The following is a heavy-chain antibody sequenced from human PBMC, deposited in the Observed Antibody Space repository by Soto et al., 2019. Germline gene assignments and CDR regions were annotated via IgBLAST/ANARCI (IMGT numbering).Heavy chain of an antibody. Sequence: GVSLRLSRAASVFIFSSFCMHWVRQAPGKGLEWVAHIWYDGSNTYYADSVKGRFSISRDNSRNTLYLQMNSLRAEDTALYHCVRDLLGSGGHFDYWGQGTPVTVSS. D-gene: IGHD7-27*01. CDR3: VRDLLGSGGHFDY. CDR2: IWYDGSNT. V-gene: IGHV3-33*01. CDR1: VFIFSSFC. J-gene: IGHJ4*02.